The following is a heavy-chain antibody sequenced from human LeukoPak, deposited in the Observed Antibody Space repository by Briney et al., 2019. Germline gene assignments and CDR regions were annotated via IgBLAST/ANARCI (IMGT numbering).Heavy chain of an antibody. V-gene: IGHV3-23*01. CDR2: ISGSGGST. CDR1: GFTFSSYA. D-gene: IGHD2-2*02. J-gene: IGHJ4*02. CDR3: AKGYCSSTSCYNSFDY. Sequence: GGSLRLSCAASGFTFSSYAMSWVRQAPGMGLEWVSAISGSGGSTYYADSVKGRFTISRDNSKNTLYLQMNSLRAEDTAVYYCAKGYCSSTSCYNSFDYWGQGTLVTVSS.